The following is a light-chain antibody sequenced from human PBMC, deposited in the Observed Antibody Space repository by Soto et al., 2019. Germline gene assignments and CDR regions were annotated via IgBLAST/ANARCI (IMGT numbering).Light chain of an antibody. J-gene: IGLJ1*01. V-gene: IGLV2-11*01. CDR2: DVN. Sequence: QSALTQPRSVSGSPGQSVTISCTGTSSDVGGYNYVSWYQQHPGKAPKLMIYDVNKRPSGVPDRFSGSKSGNTASLTISGLQAEDEADYYCSSFAGSNNFPYVFGTGTKVTVL. CDR1: SSDVGGYNY. CDR3: SSFAGSNNFPYV.